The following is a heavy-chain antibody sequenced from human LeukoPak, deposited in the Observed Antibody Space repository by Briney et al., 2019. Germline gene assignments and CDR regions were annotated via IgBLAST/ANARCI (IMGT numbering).Heavy chain of an antibody. D-gene: IGHD2-8*01. CDR1: GGTFSSYA. CDR2: IIPIFGTA. CDR3: ARESSCTNGVCYRRPYYFDY. V-gene: IGHV1-69*13. J-gene: IGHJ4*02. Sequence: GASVKVSCKASGGTFSSYAISWVRQAPGQGLEWMGGIIPIFGTANYAQKFQGRVTITADESMSTAYMELSSLRSEDTAVYYCARESSCTNGVCYRRPYYFDYWGQGTLVTVSS.